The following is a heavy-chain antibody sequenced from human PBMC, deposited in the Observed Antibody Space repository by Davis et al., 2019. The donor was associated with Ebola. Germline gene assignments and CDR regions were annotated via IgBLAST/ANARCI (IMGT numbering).Heavy chain of an antibody. Sequence: MPSETLSLTCAVSGGSISSSNWWSWVRQPPGKGLEWIGEIYHSGSTYHNPSLKSRVSISVDTSKNQFSLKLSSVTAADTAVYYCARGHSYGSMVYGVDVWGQGTTVSVSS. V-gene: IGHV4-4*02. CDR3: ARGHSYGSMVYGVDV. CDR1: GGSISSSNW. J-gene: IGHJ6*02. CDR2: IYHSGST. D-gene: IGHD5-18*01.